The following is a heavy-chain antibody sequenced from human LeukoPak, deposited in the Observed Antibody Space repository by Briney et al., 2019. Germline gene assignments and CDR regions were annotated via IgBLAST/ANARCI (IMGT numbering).Heavy chain of an antibody. V-gene: IGHV4-34*01. CDR3: ARGGFWSGSDY. CDR1: GGSFSGYY. Sequence: PSETLSLTCAVYGGSFSGYYWSWIRQPPGKGLEWIGEINHSGSTNYNPSLKSRVTISVDTSKNQFSLKLSSVTAADTAVYYCARGGFWSGSDYWGQGTLVTVSS. CDR2: INHSGST. J-gene: IGHJ4*02. D-gene: IGHD3-3*01.